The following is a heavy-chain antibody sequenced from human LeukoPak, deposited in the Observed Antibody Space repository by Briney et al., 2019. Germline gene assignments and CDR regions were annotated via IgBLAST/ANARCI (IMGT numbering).Heavy chain of an antibody. CDR3: ARATYYYDSSGYYHIRDYFDY. D-gene: IGHD3-22*01. CDR2: IYSGGST. J-gene: IGHJ4*02. CDR1: GFTVSSNY. Sequence: GGSLRLSCAASGFTVSSNYMSWVRQAPGKGLEWVSVIYSGGSTYYADSVKGRFTVSRDNSKNTLYLQMNSLRAEDTALYYCARATYYYDSSGYYHIRDYFDYWGQGTLVTVSS. V-gene: IGHV3-53*01.